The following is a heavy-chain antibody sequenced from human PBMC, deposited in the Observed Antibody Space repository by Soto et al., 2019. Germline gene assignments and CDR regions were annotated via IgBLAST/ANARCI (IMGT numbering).Heavy chain of an antibody. CDR3: AKRDLVGATMNYYYGMDV. CDR2: ISGSGGST. J-gene: IGHJ6*02. CDR1: GFTFSSYA. V-gene: IGHV3-23*01. Sequence: PGGSLRLSCAASGFTFSSYAMSWVRQAPGKGLEWVSAISGSGGSTYYADSVKGRFTISRDNSKNTLYLQMNSLRAEDTAVYYCAKRDLVGATMNYYYGMDVWGQGTTVTAP. D-gene: IGHD1-26*01.